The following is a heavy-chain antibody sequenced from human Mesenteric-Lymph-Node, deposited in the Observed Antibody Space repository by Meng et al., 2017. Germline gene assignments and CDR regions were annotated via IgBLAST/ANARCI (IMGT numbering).Heavy chain of an antibody. Sequence: GESLKISCAASAFAFSNYAMTWVRQAPGKGLEWVAAIVYNGSATYYADSVKGRFTISRDNAKNSLYLQMNSLRAEDTAVYYCARVGARTDYYFDYWGQGTLVTVSS. J-gene: IGHJ4*02. V-gene: IGHV3-23*01. CDR2: IVYNGSAT. D-gene: IGHD1-26*01. CDR1: AFAFSNYA. CDR3: ARVGARTDYYFDY.